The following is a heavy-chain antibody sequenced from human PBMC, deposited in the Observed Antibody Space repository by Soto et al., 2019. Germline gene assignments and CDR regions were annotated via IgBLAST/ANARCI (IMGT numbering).Heavy chain of an antibody. D-gene: IGHD2-21*01. CDR3: ARGAFCGGAPGCRDMDV. J-gene: IGHJ6*02. CDR2: ISAYNGNT. V-gene: IGHV1-18*01. CDR1: GYKFISHS. Sequence: GSVKVSCKSSGYKFISHSITWLRQAPGQGLEWMGRISAYNGNTNYAQKLQGRVTMTTDTSTNTAYMELRSLRSDDTAVYYCARGAFCGGAPGCRDMDVWGQGTTVTVSS.